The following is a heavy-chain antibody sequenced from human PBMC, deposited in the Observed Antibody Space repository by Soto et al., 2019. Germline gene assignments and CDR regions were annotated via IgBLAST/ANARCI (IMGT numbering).Heavy chain of an antibody. CDR1: GVAFSSYA. CDR2: ISPGGDST. Sequence: AGGSLRLSCAASGVAFSSYALTWVRQAPGKGLKWVPGISPGGDSTHYADSVKGRFTISRDNSKNTLYLQMNSLRAEDAAVYFCARDFRLVPSAIQYYYYGLGVWGPGTTVTVSS. V-gene: IGHV3-23*01. D-gene: IGHD2-2*02. CDR3: ARDFRLVPSAIQYYYYGLGV. J-gene: IGHJ6*02.